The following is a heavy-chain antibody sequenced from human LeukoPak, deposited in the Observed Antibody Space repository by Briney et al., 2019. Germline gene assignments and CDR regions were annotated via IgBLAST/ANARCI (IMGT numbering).Heavy chain of an antibody. Sequence: GGSLRLSCAASGFTFSNYEMNWVRQAPGKGLEWVSYISSSSTTIYFADSVKGRFTISRDNAKNSLYLQMNSLRDEDTAVYYCAGRMGGGLVAFYIWGQGTMVTVSS. CDR1: GFTFSNYE. CDR3: AGRMGGGLVAFYI. J-gene: IGHJ3*02. D-gene: IGHD3-16*01. CDR2: ISSSSTTI. V-gene: IGHV3-48*02.